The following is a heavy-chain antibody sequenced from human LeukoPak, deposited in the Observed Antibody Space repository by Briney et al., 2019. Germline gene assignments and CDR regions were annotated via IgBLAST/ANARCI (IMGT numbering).Heavy chain of an antibody. CDR3: AKDLTGYSSGWFDY. V-gene: IGHV3-9*03. CDR1: GFTFDDYA. CDR2: ISWNSGSI. Sequence: PGRSLRPSCAASGFTFDDYAMHWARQAPGKGLEWVSGISWNSGSIGYADSVKGRFTISRANAKNSLYLQMNSLRAEDMALYYCAKDLTGYSSGWFDYWGQGTLVTVSS. J-gene: IGHJ4*02. D-gene: IGHD6-19*01.